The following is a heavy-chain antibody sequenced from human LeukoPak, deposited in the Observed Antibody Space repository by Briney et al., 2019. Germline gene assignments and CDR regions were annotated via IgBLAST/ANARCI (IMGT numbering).Heavy chain of an antibody. J-gene: IGHJ6*03. CDR2: IYYSGST. D-gene: IGHD3-22*01. Sequence: PSQTPSLTCTVSGGSISSGDYYWSWIRQPPGKGLEWIGYIYYSGSTYYNPSLKSRVTISVDTSKNQFSLKLSSVTAADTAVYYCARVSYYDSSGYFRSPYYYMDVWGKGTTVTVSS. CDR3: ARVSYYDSSGYFRSPYYYMDV. V-gene: IGHV4-30-4*08. CDR1: GGSISSGDYY.